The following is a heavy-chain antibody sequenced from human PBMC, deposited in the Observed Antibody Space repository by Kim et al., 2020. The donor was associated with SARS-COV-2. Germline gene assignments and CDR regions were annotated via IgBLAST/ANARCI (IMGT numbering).Heavy chain of an antibody. CDR1: GGSISSYY. Sequence: SETLSLTCTVSGGSISSYYWSWIRQPPGKGLEWIGYIYYSGSTNYNPSLKSRVTISVDTSKNQFSLKLSSVTAADTAVYYCARGGGPLCSMTTVVKCGFDPWGQGTLVTVSS. D-gene: IGHD4-17*01. CDR2: IYYSGST. J-gene: IGHJ5*02. V-gene: IGHV4-59*01. CDR3: ARGGGPLCSMTTVVKCGFDP.